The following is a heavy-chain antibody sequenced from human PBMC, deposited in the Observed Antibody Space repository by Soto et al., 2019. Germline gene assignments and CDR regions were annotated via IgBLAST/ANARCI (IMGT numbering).Heavy chain of an antibody. J-gene: IGHJ4*02. CDR2: INHSGST. CDR1: GGSFSGYY. CDR3: ARGRRGYCSGGSCYPGLY. Sequence: QVQLQQWGAGLLKPSETLSLTCAVYGGSFSGYYWSWIRQPPGKGLEWIGEINHSGSTNYNPSLKSRVTISVDTSKNQFSLKLSSVISADTAAYYCARGRRGYCSGGSCYPGLYWGQGTLVTVSS. V-gene: IGHV4-34*01. D-gene: IGHD2-15*01.